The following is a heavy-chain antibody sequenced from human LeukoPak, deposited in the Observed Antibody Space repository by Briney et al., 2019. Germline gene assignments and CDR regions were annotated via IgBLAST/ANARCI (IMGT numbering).Heavy chain of an antibody. CDR1: GYTFTSYG. D-gene: IGHD3-22*01. V-gene: IGHV1-8*02. J-gene: IGHJ4*02. CDR3: ARGDSSGYYRDYFDY. CDR2: MNPNSGNT. Sequence: ASVKVSCKASGYTFTSYGISWVRQAPGQGLEWMGWMNPNSGNTGYAQKFQGRVTMTRNTSISTAYMELSSLRSEDTAVYYCARGDSSGYYRDYFDYWGQGTLVTVSS.